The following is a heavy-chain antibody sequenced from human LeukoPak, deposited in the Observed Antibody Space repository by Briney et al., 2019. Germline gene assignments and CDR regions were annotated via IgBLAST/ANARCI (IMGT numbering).Heavy chain of an antibody. D-gene: IGHD6-13*01. Sequence: PSETLSLTCTVSGGSISSFYWSWIRQPPGKGLEWIGYIYYSGNTNYSPSLKSRVTISVDTSKNQFSLKLRSVTAADTAVYYCARWVAASSIDYWGQGTLVTVSS. J-gene: IGHJ4*02. V-gene: IGHV4-59*08. CDR3: ARWVAASSIDY. CDR2: IYYSGNT. CDR1: GGSISSFY.